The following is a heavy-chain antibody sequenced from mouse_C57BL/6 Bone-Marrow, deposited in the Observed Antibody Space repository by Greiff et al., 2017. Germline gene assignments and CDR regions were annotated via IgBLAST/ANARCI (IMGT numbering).Heavy chain of an antibody. CDR2: INPYNGGT. J-gene: IGHJ4*01. CDR3: AIRPYYYAMDY. D-gene: IGHD2-12*01. CDR1: GYTFTDYY. V-gene: IGHV1-19*01. Sequence: VQLQQSGPVLVKPGASVKMSCKASGYTFTDYYMNWVKQSHGKSLEWIGVINPYNGGTSYNQKFKGKATLTVDKSSSTAYMELNSLTSEDSAVYYCAIRPYYYAMDYWGQGTSVTVSS.